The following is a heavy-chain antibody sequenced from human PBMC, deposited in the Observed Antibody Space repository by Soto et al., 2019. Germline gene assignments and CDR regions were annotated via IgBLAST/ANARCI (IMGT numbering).Heavy chain of an antibody. Sequence: GGSLRLSCAASGFTFSSYSMNWVRQAPGKGLEWVSYISSSSSTIYYADSVKGRFTISRDNAKNSLYLQMNSLRAEDTAVYYCARGGTTGTTLYWGQGTLVTVSS. CDR3: ARGGTTGTTLY. CDR1: GFTFSSYS. D-gene: IGHD1-7*01. J-gene: IGHJ4*02. V-gene: IGHV3-48*01. CDR2: ISSSSSTI.